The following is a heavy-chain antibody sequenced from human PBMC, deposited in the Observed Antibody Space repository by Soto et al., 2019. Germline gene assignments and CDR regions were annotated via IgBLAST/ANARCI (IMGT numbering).Heavy chain of an antibody. D-gene: IGHD1-26*01. CDR3: ARVGATAELDS. CDR1: GGSISTYY. Sequence: PSETLSLTCSVSGGSISTYYWSWIRQPPGKGLEWIGYMSYSGRTDYNFSLKSRVTISGDTSKNQFSLKLSSVTAADTAVYYCARVGATAELDSWGRGTLVTVSS. J-gene: IGHJ4*02. V-gene: IGHV4-59*13. CDR2: MSYSGRT.